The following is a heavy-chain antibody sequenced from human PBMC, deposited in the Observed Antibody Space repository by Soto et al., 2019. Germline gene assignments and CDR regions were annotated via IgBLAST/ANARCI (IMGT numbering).Heavy chain of an antibody. CDR3: AKDAVYNDGLWLMDH. V-gene: IGHV4-4*02. Sequence: QVQLQESGPGLVKPSGTLSLTCAVSGGSISSSNWWSWVRQPPGKGLECVSGIYGSGRGIEYADSVKGRFTISRDNSKNTVYLQMTDLRADDTAVYYCAKDAVYNDGLWLMDHWGQGTQVTVSS. D-gene: IGHD2-21*01. CDR1: GGSISSSNW. J-gene: IGHJ4*02. CDR2: IYGSGRGI.